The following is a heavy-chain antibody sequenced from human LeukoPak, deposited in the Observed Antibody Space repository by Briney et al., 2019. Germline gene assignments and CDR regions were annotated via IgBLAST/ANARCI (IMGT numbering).Heavy chain of an antibody. CDR3: ARGRQQLADY. J-gene: IGHJ4*02. Sequence: SETLSLTCAVSGGSISSSSYYWGWIRQPPGKGLEWIGSIYYSGSTYYNPSLKSRVTISVDTSKNQFSLKLSSVTAADTAVYYCARGRQQLADYWGQGTLVTVSS. CDR1: GGSISSSSYY. CDR2: IYYSGST. D-gene: IGHD6-13*01. V-gene: IGHV4-39*01.